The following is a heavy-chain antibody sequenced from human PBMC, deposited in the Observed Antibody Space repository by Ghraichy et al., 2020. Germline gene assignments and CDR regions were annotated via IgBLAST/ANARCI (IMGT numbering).Heavy chain of an antibody. Sequence: SETLSLTCTVSGGSISSSSYYWGWIRQPPGKGLEWIGSIYYSGSTYYNPSLKSRVTISVDTSKNQFSLKLSSVTAADTAVYYCASPHSSSPNDLDYWGQGTLVTVSS. CDR1: GGSISSSSYY. V-gene: IGHV4-39*01. J-gene: IGHJ4*02. CDR2: IYYSGST. CDR3: ASPHSSSPNDLDY. D-gene: IGHD6-6*01.